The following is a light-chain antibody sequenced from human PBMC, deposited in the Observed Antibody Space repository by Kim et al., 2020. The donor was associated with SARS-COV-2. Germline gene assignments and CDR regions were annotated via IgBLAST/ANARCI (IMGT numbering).Light chain of an antibody. V-gene: IGKV3-11*02. CDR3: QQRSDWPIT. CDR1: QSVGSY. CDR2: EAS. Sequence: EIVLTQSPATLSLSPGDRVTLSCRASQSVGSYLAWYQRKPGQVPRLLIYEASNRATGIPARFSASGYGRDFTLTISSLEPEDFAVYFCQQRSDWPITFGQGTRLEIK. J-gene: IGKJ5*01.